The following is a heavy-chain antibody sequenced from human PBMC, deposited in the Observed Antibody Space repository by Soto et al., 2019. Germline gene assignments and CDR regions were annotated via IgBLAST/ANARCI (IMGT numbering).Heavy chain of an antibody. V-gene: IGHV4-34*01. Sequence: QVQLQQWGAGLVKPSETLSLSSAVYGQSFSGHSWAWIRQPPGKGLEWIGEINESGSTYYNPSLKSRVTISTETSKNQFSLKLSSVSAADTAAYFCARGSGIVALPGELEDVKYDYWGQGTLVNVSS. CDR2: INESGST. J-gene: IGHJ4*02. CDR3: ARGSGIVALPGELEDVKYDY. D-gene: IGHD1-1*01. CDR1: GQSFSGHS.